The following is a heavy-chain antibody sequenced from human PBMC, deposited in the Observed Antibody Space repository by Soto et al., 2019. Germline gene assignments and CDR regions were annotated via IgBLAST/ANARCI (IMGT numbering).Heavy chain of an antibody. CDR3: ARATLYRGYSGYALIDY. Sequence: SQTLSLTCTVSGGSISSGGYYWSWIRQHPGKGLEWIGYIYYSGSTYYNPSLKSRVTISVDTSKNQFSLKLSSVTAADTAVYYCARATLYRGYSGYALIDYWGQGTLVTVSS. V-gene: IGHV4-31*03. CDR1: GGSISSGGYY. CDR2: IYYSGST. J-gene: IGHJ4*02. D-gene: IGHD5-12*01.